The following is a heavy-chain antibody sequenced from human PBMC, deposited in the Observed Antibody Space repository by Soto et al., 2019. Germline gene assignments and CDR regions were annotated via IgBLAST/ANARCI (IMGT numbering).Heavy chain of an antibody. V-gene: IGHV3-33*01. CDR2: IWYDGSNK. CDR1: GFTFSSYG. D-gene: IGHD6-19*01. J-gene: IGHJ6*02. Sequence: ESGGGVVQPGRSLRLSCAASGFTFSSYGMHWVRQAPGKGLEWVAVIWYDGSNKYYADSVKGRFTISRDNSKNTLYLQMNSLRAEDTAVYYCARDLFIAVAGTEYYYYYGMDVWGQGTKVTVSS. CDR3: ARDLFIAVAGTEYYYYYGMDV.